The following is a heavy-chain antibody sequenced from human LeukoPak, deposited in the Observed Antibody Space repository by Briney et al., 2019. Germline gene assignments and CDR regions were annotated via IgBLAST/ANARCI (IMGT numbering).Heavy chain of an antibody. CDR1: GGTFSSYA. V-gene: IGHV1-69*04. D-gene: IGHD6-19*01. CDR2: IIPIFGIA. CDR3: ARGRTVAGILR. Sequence: SVKVSCKASGGTFSSYAISWVRQAPGQGLEWMGRIIPIFGIANYAQKFQGRVAITADKSTSTAYMELSSLRSEDTAVYYCARGRTVAGILRWGQGTLVTVSS. J-gene: IGHJ4*02.